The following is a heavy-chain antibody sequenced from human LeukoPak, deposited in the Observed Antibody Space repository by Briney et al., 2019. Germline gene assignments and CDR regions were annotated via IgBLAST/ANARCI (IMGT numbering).Heavy chain of an antibody. CDR2: ISGSGGNT. CDR1: GFTFSSYA. J-gene: IGHJ4*02. D-gene: IGHD1-26*01. CDR3: AKRGAEVGTTVAPGDY. V-gene: IGHV3-23*01. Sequence: GGSLRLSCAASGFTFSSYAMSWVGQAPGKGLEWVSAISGSGGNTHYADSVKGRFTISRDNSKNTLYLQMNSLRAEDTAVYYCAKRGAEVGTTVAPGDYWGQGTLLTVSS.